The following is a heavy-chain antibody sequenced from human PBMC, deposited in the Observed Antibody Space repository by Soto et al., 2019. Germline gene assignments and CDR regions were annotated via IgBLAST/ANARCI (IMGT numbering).Heavy chain of an antibody. D-gene: IGHD6-19*01. V-gene: IGHV3-30*18. CDR1: GFTFSSYG. CDR3: TKDLLTVSRSGCLN. CDR2: ISYDGSNK. J-gene: IGHJ4*02. Sequence: PGGSLRLSCAGSGFTFSSYGMHWVRQAPGKGLEWVAVISYDGSNKYYADSVKGRFTISRDNSKNTLYLQMDSLRAEDTAVYYCTKDLLTVSRSGCLNWGLGT.